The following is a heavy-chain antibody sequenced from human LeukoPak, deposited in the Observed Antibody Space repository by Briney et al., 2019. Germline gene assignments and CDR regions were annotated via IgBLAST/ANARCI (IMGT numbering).Heavy chain of an antibody. D-gene: IGHD3-3*02. J-gene: IGHJ6*03. CDR3: ARHLGTSSLTRYYYYMDV. Sequence: SETLSLTCAVSGYSISSGYYWGWIRQPPGKGLEWIGSIYHSGSTYYNPSLKSRVTTSVDTSKNQFSLKLSSVTAADTAVYYCARHLGTSSLTRYYYYMDVWGKGTTVTVSS. CDR1: GYSISSGYY. V-gene: IGHV4-38-2*01. CDR2: IYHSGST.